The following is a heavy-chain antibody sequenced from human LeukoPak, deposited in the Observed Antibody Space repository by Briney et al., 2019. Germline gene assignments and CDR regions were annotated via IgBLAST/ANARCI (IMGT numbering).Heavy chain of an antibody. V-gene: IGHV3-30*02. CDR2: IRYDGSNK. CDR3: ARDPYSGNYGNYYYYMDV. CDR1: GFTFSSYG. D-gene: IGHD1-26*01. J-gene: IGHJ6*03. Sequence: PGGSLRLSCAASGFTFSSYGMHWVRQAPGKGLEWVAFIRYDGSNKYYADSVKGRFTISRDNSKNTLYLQMDSLGPEDTAVYYCARDPYSGNYGNYYYYMDVWGKGTTVTISS.